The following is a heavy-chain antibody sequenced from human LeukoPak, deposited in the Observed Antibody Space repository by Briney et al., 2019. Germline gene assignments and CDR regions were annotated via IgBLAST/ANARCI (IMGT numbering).Heavy chain of an antibody. Sequence: PSETLSLTCTVSGGSISSGDYYWSWIRQHPGKGLEWIGYIYYSGSTYYNPSLKSRVTISVDTSRNQFSLKLSSVTAADTAVYYCARISSPQPNCSGGSCYSMFAFDIWGQGTMVTVSS. CDR1: GGSISSGDYY. D-gene: IGHD2-15*01. J-gene: IGHJ3*02. CDR3: ARISSPQPNCSGGSCYSMFAFDI. V-gene: IGHV4-31*03. CDR2: IYYSGST.